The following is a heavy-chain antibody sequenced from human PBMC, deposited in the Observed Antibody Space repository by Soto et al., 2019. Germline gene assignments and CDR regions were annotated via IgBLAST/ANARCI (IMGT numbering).Heavy chain of an antibody. Sequence: QVQLVESGGGVVQPGRSLRLSCAASGFTFSSYGMHWVRQAPGKGLEWVAVIWYDGSNKYYADSVKGRFTISRDNSKNTLYLQMNSLRAEDTAVYYCAREEHIAAAGRESDAFDIWGQGTMVTVS. D-gene: IGHD6-13*01. J-gene: IGHJ3*02. CDR1: GFTFSSYG. CDR3: AREEHIAAAGRESDAFDI. V-gene: IGHV3-33*01. CDR2: IWYDGSNK.